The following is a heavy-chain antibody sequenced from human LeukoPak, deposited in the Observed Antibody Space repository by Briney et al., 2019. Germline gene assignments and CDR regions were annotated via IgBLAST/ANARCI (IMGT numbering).Heavy chain of an antibody. D-gene: IGHD1-14*01. CDR1: GGSISSGTYY. Sequence: SETLSLTCTVSGGSISSGTYYWGWIRQPPGKGLEWIGSIYRSGSTYYNPSLKSRVTISVDTSKNQFSLRLSSLTAADTALYYCARDRKYYYNMDVWGKGTTVTVSS. V-gene: IGHV4-39*07. CDR3: ARDRKYYYNMDV. J-gene: IGHJ6*03. CDR2: IYRSGST.